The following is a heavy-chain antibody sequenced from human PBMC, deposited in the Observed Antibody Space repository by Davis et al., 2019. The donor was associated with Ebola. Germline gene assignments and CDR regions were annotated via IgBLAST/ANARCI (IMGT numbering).Heavy chain of an antibody. J-gene: IGHJ6*04. CDR2: ISSDGSIT. V-gene: IGHV3-74*01. CDR3: ARAGVNYGLDV. CDR1: GFTFSDYW. Sequence: GESLKISCAASGFTFSDYWMHWVRQVPGKGLVWVSRISSDGSITTYADSVKGRFTISRDNAKNTLYLQMKSLRAEDTAVYYCARAGVNYGLDVWGKGTTVTVSS.